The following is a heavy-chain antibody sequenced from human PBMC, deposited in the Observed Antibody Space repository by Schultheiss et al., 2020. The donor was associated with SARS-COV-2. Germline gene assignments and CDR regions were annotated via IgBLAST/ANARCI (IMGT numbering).Heavy chain of an antibody. Sequence: SETLSLTCAVSGYSISRDHYWSWIRQPPGKGLEWIGEINQSGGTDYNASLKSRVTMSADTSKSHFYLKLSSVTAADTAVYYCARGRYGGGAHWGQGTLVTVSS. D-gene: IGHD1-26*01. CDR1: GYSISRDHY. J-gene: IGHJ4*02. CDR3: ARGRYGGGAH. CDR2: INQSGGT. V-gene: IGHV4-38-2*01.